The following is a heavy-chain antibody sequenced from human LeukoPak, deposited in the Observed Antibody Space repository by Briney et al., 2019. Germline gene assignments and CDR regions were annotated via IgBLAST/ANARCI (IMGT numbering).Heavy chain of an antibody. J-gene: IGHJ4*02. CDR3: ARDYGRIAAPPRLYFDY. CDR1: GYTFTSYA. CDR2: ISAGNGNT. Sequence: ASVKVSCKASGYTFTSYAIHWVRQAPGQRLEWMGWISAGNGNTKYSQNFQGRVTFISNTSATTAFMELSSLRSEDAAVYYCARDYGRIAAPPRLYFDYWGQGTLVTVSS. V-gene: IGHV1-3*01. D-gene: IGHD2-15*01.